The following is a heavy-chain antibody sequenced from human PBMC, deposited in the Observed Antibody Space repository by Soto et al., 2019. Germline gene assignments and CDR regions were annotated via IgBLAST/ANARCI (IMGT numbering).Heavy chain of an antibody. Sequence: PSETLSLTCTVSGGSISSSNYYWGWIRQPPGKGLEWIGSIYYSGSTYYNLSLKSRVTISVDTSKNQFSLKLSSVTAADTAVYYCASPKIAFYNWFDPWGQGTLVTVSS. CDR1: GGSISSSNYY. J-gene: IGHJ5*02. D-gene: IGHD3-3*02. V-gene: IGHV4-39*01. CDR3: ASPKIAFYNWFDP. CDR2: IYYSGST.